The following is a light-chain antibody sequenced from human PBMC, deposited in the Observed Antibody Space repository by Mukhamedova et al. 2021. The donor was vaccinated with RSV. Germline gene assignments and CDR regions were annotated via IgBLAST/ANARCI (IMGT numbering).Light chain of an antibody. Sequence: WYQRRVHGKAPKLLIYKASSLESGVPSRFSGSGSGTEFTLTISSLQPDAFATYYCQHYNSYLYTFGQGTKLEIK. V-gene: IGKV1-5*03. J-gene: IGKJ2*01. CDR2: KAS. CDR3: QHYNSYLYT.